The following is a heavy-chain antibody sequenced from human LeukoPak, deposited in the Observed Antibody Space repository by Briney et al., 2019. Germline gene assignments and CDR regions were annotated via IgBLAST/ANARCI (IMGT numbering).Heavy chain of an antibody. CDR2: IRYDGSNK. V-gene: IGHV3-30*02. D-gene: IGHD4-11*01. CDR1: GFTFSSYG. CDR3: AKGGYSKPKDASFFDY. J-gene: IGHJ4*02. Sequence: GGSLRLSCAASGFTFSSYGMHWVRQAPGKGLEWVAFIRYDGSNKYYADSVKGRFTISRDNSKNTLYLQMNSLRAEDTAVCYCAKGGYSKPKDASFFDYWGQGTLVTVSS.